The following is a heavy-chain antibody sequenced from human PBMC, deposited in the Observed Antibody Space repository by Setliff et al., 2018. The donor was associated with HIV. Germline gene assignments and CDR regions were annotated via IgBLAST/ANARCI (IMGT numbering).Heavy chain of an antibody. J-gene: IGHJ4*02. CDR1: GDTFSSYV. CDR2: IIPIFGTP. Sequence: AASVKVSCKASGDTFSSYVISWVRQAPGQGLEWMGGIIPIFGTPNYAQRFQGRVTITTDESTSTAYMGLSSLRSEDTAVYYCARGDYYGSGNYPPPYYFDYWGQGTLVTVSS. V-gene: IGHV1-69*05. CDR3: ARGDYYGSGNYPPPYYFDY. D-gene: IGHD3-10*01.